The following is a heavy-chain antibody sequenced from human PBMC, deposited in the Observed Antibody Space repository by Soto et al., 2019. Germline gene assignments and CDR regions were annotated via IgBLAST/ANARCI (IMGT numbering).Heavy chain of an antibody. J-gene: IGHJ3*02. Sequence: SETLSLTCTVSGGSISSYYWSWIRQPPGKGLEWIGYIYYSGSTNYNPSLKSRVTISVDTSKNQFSLKLSSVTAADTAVFYCLRAYVYSSSWYGAFDIWGQGTMVTVSS. D-gene: IGHD6-13*01. CDR2: IYYSGST. V-gene: IGHV4-59*01. CDR1: GGSISSYY. CDR3: LRAYVYSSSWYGAFDI.